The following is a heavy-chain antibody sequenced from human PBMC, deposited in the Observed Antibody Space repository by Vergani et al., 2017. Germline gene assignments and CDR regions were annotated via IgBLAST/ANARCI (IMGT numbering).Heavy chain of an antibody. CDR1: GFTFSSYA. CDR2: ISCSGGST. J-gene: IGHJ6*03. D-gene: IGHD6-6*01. CDR3: AKDGSSSGMGYYYCYMDV. V-gene: IGHV3-23*01. Sequence: EVQLLESGGGLVQPGGSLRLSCAASGFTFSSYAMSWVRQAPGKGLEWVSAISCSGGSTYYADSVKGRFTISRDNSKNTLYLQMNSLRAEDTAVYYCAKDGSSSGMGYYYCYMDVWGKGTTVTVSS.